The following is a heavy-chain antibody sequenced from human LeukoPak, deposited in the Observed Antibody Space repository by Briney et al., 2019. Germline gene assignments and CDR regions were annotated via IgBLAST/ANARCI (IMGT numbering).Heavy chain of an antibody. CDR3: ARKYNWNYLD. Sequence: KPSETLSLTCAVSGYSISSGYYWGWIRQPPGKGLEWIGNIYHSGSTYYNPSLKSRVTISVDTSKNQFSLKVSSVTAADTAVYYCARKYNWNYLDWGQGTLVTVSS. D-gene: IGHD1-7*01. CDR2: IYHSGST. J-gene: IGHJ4*02. CDR1: GYSISSGYY. V-gene: IGHV4-38-2*01.